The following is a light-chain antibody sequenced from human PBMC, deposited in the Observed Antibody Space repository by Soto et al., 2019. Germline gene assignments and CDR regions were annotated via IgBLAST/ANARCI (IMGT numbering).Light chain of an antibody. J-gene: IGKJ4*01. Sequence: EVVLTQSPGTLSLSPGERATLSCRASQSFRNNYLAWYQQRPGQAPRLLIYGVSRRASGIPARFSGSGSEADFTLTISRLEPEDAGVYYCQQYDSTPGFTFGGGTKVEIK. CDR3: QQYDSTPGFT. CDR1: QSFRNNY. V-gene: IGKV3-20*01. CDR2: GVS.